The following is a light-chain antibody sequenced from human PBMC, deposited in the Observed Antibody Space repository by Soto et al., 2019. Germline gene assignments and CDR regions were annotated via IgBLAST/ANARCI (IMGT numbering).Light chain of an antibody. CDR2: SDS. V-gene: IGLV1-44*01. J-gene: IGLJ2*01. Sequence: QSVLTQPPSASGTPGQRVTISCSGSFSNIGSNTVNWYQQVPGTAPKLLIYSDSQRPSGVPDRFSGSRSGTSASLASSGLQSEDEADYHCSAWDDSLSGLVVFGGGTKLTVL. CDR3: SAWDDSLSGLVV. CDR1: FSNIGSNT.